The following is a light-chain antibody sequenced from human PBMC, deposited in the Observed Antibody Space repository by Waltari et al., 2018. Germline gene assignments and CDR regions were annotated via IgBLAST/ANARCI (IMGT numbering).Light chain of an antibody. CDR2: LNSDGSH. CDR1: RGHNSYA. V-gene: IGLV4-69*01. CDR3: QTWDAGIVL. Sequence: QLVLTQSPSASASLGASVKLTCTLSRGHNSYATARHQQQPEKGPRYLMKLNSDGSHNKGDGNPDRFSGSSSGAERYLTISSLQSEDEADYYCQTWDAGIVLFGGGTKLTVL. J-gene: IGLJ2*01.